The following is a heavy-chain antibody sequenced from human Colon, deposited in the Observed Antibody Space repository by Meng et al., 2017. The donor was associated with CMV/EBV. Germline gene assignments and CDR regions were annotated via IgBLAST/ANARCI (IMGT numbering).Heavy chain of an antibody. V-gene: IGHV3-15*04. D-gene: IGHD1-14*01. Sequence: EVQRGGCGGGALMPGGSFRLSCVTSGVPFSNVWMSWVRQAPGKGLEWVGRIARKTDGGTADYAAPVKGRFTISRDDSKTTLYLQMNSLRSEDTAVYYCTTAYGRGTGDYWGQGTLVTVSS. CDR1: GVPFSNVW. J-gene: IGHJ4*02. CDR2: IARKTDGGTA. CDR3: TTAYGRGTGDY.